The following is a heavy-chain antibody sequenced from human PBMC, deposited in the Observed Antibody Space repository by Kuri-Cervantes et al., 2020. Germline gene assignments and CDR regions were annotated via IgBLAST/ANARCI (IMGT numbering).Heavy chain of an antibody. J-gene: IGHJ4*02. D-gene: IGHD3-16*01. CDR2: INWNGGTT. Sequence: GGSLRLSCAASGFSFDDYGMSWVRQAPGKGLEWVSGINWNGGTTGYADSVKGRFTISRDNAKNSLYLQMNSLRAEDTALYYCARGGLGLGLDYWGQGTLVTVSS. CDR1: GFSFDDYG. CDR3: ARGGLGLGLDY. V-gene: IGHV3-20*04.